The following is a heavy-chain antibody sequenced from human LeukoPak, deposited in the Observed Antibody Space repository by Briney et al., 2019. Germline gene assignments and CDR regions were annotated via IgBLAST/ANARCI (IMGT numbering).Heavy chain of an antibody. J-gene: IGHJ4*02. Sequence: GGSLRLSCAASGNYWMHWVRQAPGKGLVWVSHINSDGSWTSYADSVKGRFTISKDNAKNTVYLQMNSLRAEDTAVYYCVSFYETDWGRGTLVTVSS. V-gene: IGHV3-74*01. CDR2: INSDGSWT. CDR1: GNYW. D-gene: IGHD2/OR15-2a*01. CDR3: VSFYETD.